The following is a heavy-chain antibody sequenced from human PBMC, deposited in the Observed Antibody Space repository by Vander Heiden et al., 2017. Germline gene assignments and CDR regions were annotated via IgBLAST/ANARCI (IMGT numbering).Heavy chain of an antibody. Sequence: EVPLVESGGGLVQPGRSLRLSWGACGFTFHDYAMHWVRQATGKGLEWVSGISWNSGRIGYADSVKGRFTISRDNAKNSLYLQMNSLRAEDTALYYCAKDSLANYYDSSGYPNHWGQGTLVTVSS. J-gene: IGHJ5*02. CDR3: AKDSLANYYDSSGYPNH. D-gene: IGHD3-22*01. CDR2: ISWNSGRI. CDR1: GFTFHDYA. V-gene: IGHV3-9*01.